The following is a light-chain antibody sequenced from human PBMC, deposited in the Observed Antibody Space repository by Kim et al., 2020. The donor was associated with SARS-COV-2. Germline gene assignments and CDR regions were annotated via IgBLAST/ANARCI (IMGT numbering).Light chain of an antibody. CDR1: QSVSSNY. CDR2: GAS. CDR3: QQYNRSPRA. J-gene: IGKJ1*01. V-gene: IGKV3-20*01. Sequence: EIVLTQSPGTLSLSPGVRATLSCRASQSVSSNYLAWYQQKPGQAPRLLIYGASSRATGIPDRFSGSGSGTDFTLIISRREPEDIAVYYWQQYNRSPRAFGQGTKVDIK.